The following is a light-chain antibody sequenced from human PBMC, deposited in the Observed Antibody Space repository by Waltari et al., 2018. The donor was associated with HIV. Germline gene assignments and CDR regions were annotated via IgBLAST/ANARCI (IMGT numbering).Light chain of an antibody. CDR3: CSYAGTYTYV. Sequence: QSALTQPRSVSGSPGQSVTISCTGTASDIGYFDYVSWYQQYPGKAPKAIIYEVFQRPSGVPDRFTASKSGITASLTISGLQDEDEADYYCCSYAGTYTYVFGSGTKVTVL. J-gene: IGLJ1*01. CDR1: ASDIGYFDY. V-gene: IGLV2-11*01. CDR2: EVF.